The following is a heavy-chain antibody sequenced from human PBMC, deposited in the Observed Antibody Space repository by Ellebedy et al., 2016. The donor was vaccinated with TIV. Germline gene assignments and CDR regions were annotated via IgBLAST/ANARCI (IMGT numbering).Heavy chain of an antibody. Sequence: GESLKISCAVSGFTFSDYYMSWIRQAPGKRLEWVSYISSSGSIINYADSVKGRFNISRDNAKKSQDLQMNSLRAEDTAVYYCVRDTYYYGSGTYYKGFDYWGQGTLVTVSS. CDR3: VRDTYYYGSGTYYKGFDY. CDR2: ISSSGSII. V-gene: IGHV3-11*04. J-gene: IGHJ4*02. D-gene: IGHD3-10*01. CDR1: GFTFSDYY.